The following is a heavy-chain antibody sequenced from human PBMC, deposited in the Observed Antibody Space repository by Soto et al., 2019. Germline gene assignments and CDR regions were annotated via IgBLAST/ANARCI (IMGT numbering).Heavy chain of an antibody. CDR1: GFTFSSYA. V-gene: IGHV3-30*18. D-gene: IGHD3-22*01. CDR3: AKALSSRVVISTCFDY. Sequence: QVQLVESGGGVVQPGRSLRLTCAASGFTFSSYAMHWGRQAPGKGLEWVAVISYDGRSKYYADSIKGRFTISSDNYKNTLYLQMTDLRPEDSAVYYCAKALSSRVVISTCFDYWGQGTLVTVSS. J-gene: IGHJ4*02. CDR2: ISYDGRSK.